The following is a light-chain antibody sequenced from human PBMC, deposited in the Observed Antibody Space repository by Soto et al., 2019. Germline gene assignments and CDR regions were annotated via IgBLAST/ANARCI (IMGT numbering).Light chain of an antibody. CDR1: STDVGGYNF. J-gene: IGLJ1*01. CDR3: SSYTSTSNPV. CDR2: EVT. Sequence: QSVLTQPASVSGSLGQSITISCTGTSTDVGGYNFVSWYQQHPDKAPKLLIYEVTNRPSGVSNRFSGSKSGNTASLTISGLQAEDEADYYCSSYTSTSNPVFGTGTKVT. V-gene: IGLV2-14*01.